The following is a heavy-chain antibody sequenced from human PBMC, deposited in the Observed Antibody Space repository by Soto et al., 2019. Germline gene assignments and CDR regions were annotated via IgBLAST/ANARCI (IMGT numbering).Heavy chain of an antibody. D-gene: IGHD3-3*01. J-gene: IGHJ4*02. CDR1: GFTFSNAW. V-gene: IGHV3-15*07. CDR3: TTDWYYDFRSGYDQPRPFDY. CDR2: IRSKTDGGTT. Sequence: EVQLVESGGGLVKPGGSLRLSCAASGFTFSNAWMNWVRHAPGKGLEWVGRIRSKTDGGTTDYAAPVKGRFTISRDDSKHTLYLQMNSLKTEDTAVYYCTTDWYYDFRSGYDQPRPFDYWGQGTLVTVSS.